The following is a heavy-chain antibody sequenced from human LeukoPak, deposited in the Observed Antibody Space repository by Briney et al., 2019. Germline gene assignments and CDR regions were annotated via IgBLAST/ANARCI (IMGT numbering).Heavy chain of an antibody. D-gene: IGHD3-22*01. V-gene: IGHV4-38-2*01. CDR2: IYSSGST. CDR3: ARRVVSYDSSGYYYLGPLDY. Sequence: LETLSLTCAVSGYSISSGYYWGWIRQPPGKGLEWIGNIYSSGSTYFNPSLKGRVTISVDTSKNQFSLKLSSVTAADTAVYYCARRVVSYDSSGYYYLGPLDYWGQGTLVTVSS. J-gene: IGHJ4*02. CDR1: GYSISSGYY.